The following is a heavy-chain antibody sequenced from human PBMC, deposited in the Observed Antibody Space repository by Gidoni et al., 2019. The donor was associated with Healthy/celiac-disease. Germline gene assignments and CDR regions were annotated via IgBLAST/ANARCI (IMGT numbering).Heavy chain of an antibody. Sequence: QLQLQESGPGLVKPSDTLSLTCTVSAGSISSSSYYWGWIRQPPGKGLEWIGSIYYSGSTYYNPSLKSRVTIAVDTSKNQFSLKLSSVTAADTAVYYCAVYDYIWGSYRAWGQGTLVTVSS. D-gene: IGHD3-16*02. V-gene: IGHV4-39*01. CDR3: AVYDYIWGSYRA. CDR1: AGSISSSSYY. J-gene: IGHJ5*02. CDR2: IYYSGST.